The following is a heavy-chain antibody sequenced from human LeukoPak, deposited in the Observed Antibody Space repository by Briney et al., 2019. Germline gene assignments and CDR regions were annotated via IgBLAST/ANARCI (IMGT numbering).Heavy chain of an antibody. CDR3: ARDNAGYGDFQH. CDR2: MYYSGST. Sequence: PSETLSLTCTVSGGSISSSTYYWGWIRQSPGKGLEWIGSMYYSGSTYYNPSLKSRVTISVDTSKNQFSLKLSSVTAADTAVYYCARDNAGYGDFQHWGQGTLVTVSS. J-gene: IGHJ1*01. D-gene: IGHD5-12*01. V-gene: IGHV4-39*07. CDR1: GGSISSSTYY.